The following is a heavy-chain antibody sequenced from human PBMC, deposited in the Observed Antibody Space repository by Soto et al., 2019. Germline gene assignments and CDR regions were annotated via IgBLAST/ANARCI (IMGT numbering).Heavy chain of an antibody. Sequence: QVQLVQSGAEVKKPGSSVKVSCKASGGTFSSYTFNWVRQAPGQGLEWMGRSIPMLDVAHYAQEFQGRVTITAEKSTSTAYMELRSLRSEDTAVYYCARGRYNSSGYTDYWGQGTLVTVSS. CDR1: GGTFSSYT. CDR2: SIPMLDVA. D-gene: IGHD3-22*01. J-gene: IGHJ4*02. V-gene: IGHV1-69*02. CDR3: ARGRYNSSGYTDY.